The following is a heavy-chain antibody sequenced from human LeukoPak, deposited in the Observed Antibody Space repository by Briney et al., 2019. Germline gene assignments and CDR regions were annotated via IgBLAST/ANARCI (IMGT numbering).Heavy chain of an antibody. J-gene: IGHJ4*02. V-gene: IGHV3-7*01. Sequence: GSLRLSCAASGFAFSTYAMHWVRQAPGKGLEWVASIKHDGSEKYYVDSVRGRFTISRDNTKNLLYLQMSSLRAEDTAVYYCATDRGWRTSGYYLYYFEYWGQGTLVTFSS. CDR1: GFAFSTYA. CDR3: ATDRGWRTSGYYLYYFEY. D-gene: IGHD3-3*01. CDR2: IKHDGSEK.